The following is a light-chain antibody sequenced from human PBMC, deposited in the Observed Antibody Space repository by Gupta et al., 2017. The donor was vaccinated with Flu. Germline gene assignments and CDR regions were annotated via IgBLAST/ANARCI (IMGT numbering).Light chain of an antibody. J-gene: IGKJ5*01. CDR2: DAS. Sequence: TLSLSPGERATLSCRASQTVSTYLIWYQQKPGQAPRLLIYDASYRAPGIPARFSGSGYGTDFTLTITNREPEDSAIYYCQQRVIWPPVTFGQGTRLEIK. CDR3: QQRVIWPPVT. V-gene: IGKV3-11*01. CDR1: QTVSTY.